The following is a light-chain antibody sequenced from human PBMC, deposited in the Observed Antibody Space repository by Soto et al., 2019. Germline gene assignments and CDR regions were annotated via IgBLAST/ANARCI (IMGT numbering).Light chain of an antibody. J-gene: IGKJ3*01. CDR2: GAS. CDR1: QSIISS. CDR3: QQYTTWTFT. V-gene: IGKV3-15*01. Sequence: EILMTQSPATLSASPGERATLSCRASQSIISSLAWYQQKPGQAPRLLLYGASTRATGIPARFSGSGSGTEFTLTINSLKSEDFAVYYCQQYTTWTFTFGPGTKVDIK.